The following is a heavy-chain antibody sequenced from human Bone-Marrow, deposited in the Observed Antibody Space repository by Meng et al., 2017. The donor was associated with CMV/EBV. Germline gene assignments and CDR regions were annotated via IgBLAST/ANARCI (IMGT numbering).Heavy chain of an antibody. Sequence: GESLKISCAASGFTFTNYALHWVRQAPGKGLEYVSAISSSGGSAYYADSVKGRFTISRDNSKSTLYLQMGSLRADDMAIYYCARRYCNSGSSCSTPFDSWGQGALVAFSS. CDR3: ARRYCNSGSSCSTPFDS. CDR1: GFTFTNYA. V-gene: IGHV3-64*02. J-gene: IGHJ4*02. CDR2: ISSSGGSA. D-gene: IGHD2-15*01.